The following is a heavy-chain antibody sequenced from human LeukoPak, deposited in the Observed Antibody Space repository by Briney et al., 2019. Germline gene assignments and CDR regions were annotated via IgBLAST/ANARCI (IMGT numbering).Heavy chain of an antibody. CDR2: INPNSGGT. CDR1: GYTFTGYY. CDR3: ARGRAAAGTSTMWYYYYYYGMDV. D-gene: IGHD6-13*01. V-gene: IGHV1-2*02. J-gene: IGHJ6*02. Sequence: ASVKVSCKASGYTFTGYYMHWVRQAPGQGLEWMGWINPNSGGTNYAQKFQGRVTMTRDTSISTAYVELSRLRSDDTAVYYCARGRAAAGTSTMWYYYYYYGMDVWGQGTTVTLSS.